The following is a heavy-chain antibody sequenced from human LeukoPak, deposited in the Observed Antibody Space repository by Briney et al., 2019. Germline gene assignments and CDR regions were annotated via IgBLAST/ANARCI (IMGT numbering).Heavy chain of an antibody. D-gene: IGHD4-17*01. Sequence: ASVKVSCMASGYTFTSYDINWVRQATGQGLEWMGWMNPNSGNTGYAQKFQGRVTMTRNTSISTAYMELSSLRSEDTAVYYCARAALDYGDYDDYWGQGTLVTVSS. J-gene: IGHJ4*02. CDR1: GYTFTSYD. CDR2: MNPNSGNT. V-gene: IGHV1-8*01. CDR3: ARAALDYGDYDDY.